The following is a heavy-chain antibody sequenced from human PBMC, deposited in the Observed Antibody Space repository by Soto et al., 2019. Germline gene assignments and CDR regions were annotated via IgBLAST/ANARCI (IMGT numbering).Heavy chain of an antibody. D-gene: IGHD2-2*01. J-gene: IGHJ6*02. V-gene: IGHV3-7*01. Sequence: GGSLRLSCAAAGFNFSSYWMSWVRQAPGKGLEWVANIKQDGSEKYYVDSVKGRFTISRDNAKNSLYLQMNSLRAEDTAVYYCARDPSIVLVPAATYYYYYYGMDVWGQGTTVTVSS. CDR2: IKQDGSEK. CDR1: GFNFSSYW. CDR3: ARDPSIVLVPAATYYYYYYGMDV.